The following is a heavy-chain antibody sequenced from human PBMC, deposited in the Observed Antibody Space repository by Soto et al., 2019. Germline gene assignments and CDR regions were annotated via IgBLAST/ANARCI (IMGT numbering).Heavy chain of an antibody. V-gene: IGHV3-30*02. J-gene: IGHJ3*02. CDR3: ATSTLTDAFDI. CDR2: IRDDGSAT. Sequence: QVQLVESGGGVVQPGGSRRLSCEASRFSFSDYGMHWVRQAPGKGLEWVALIRDDGSATYYSDSVKGRFAISRDNSKNTLYLQMNRLRAEETAVYYCATSTLTDAFDIWGQGTMVSVS. D-gene: IGHD2-15*01. CDR1: RFSFSDYG.